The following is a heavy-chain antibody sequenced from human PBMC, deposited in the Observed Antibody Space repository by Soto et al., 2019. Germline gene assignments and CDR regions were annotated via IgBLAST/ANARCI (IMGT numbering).Heavy chain of an antibody. CDR1: GGIFSRHA. CDR2: IVPKLGTV. CDR3: ARARTYAYESDGYYSHQFDD. Sequence: QVQLVQSGAEVKKTGSSVKVSCTISGGIFSRHAIDWVRQAPGQGLEWMGGIVPKLGTVIYAQNFQARDTISAAELTNTSYLAVSGLTFEDTAVYYCARARTYAYESDGYYSHQFDDWGQGTLVTVSS. J-gene: IGHJ5*02. D-gene: IGHD3-22*01. V-gene: IGHV1-69*01.